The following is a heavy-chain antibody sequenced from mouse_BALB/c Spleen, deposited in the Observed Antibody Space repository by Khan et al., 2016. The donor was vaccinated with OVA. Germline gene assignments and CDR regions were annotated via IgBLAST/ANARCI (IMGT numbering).Heavy chain of an antibody. CDR3: SRSNYSGSGLYAMDY. CDR2: IAPGRGRT. J-gene: IGHJ4*01. V-gene: IGHV1S41*01. Sequence: DLVMPGAAVTLSCKASGYTFTSYWINWIKQRPGQGLEWIGRIAPGRGRTSYNDMFKGKATMTVEASFSTAYLQLSSLSSAEAAVYVCSRSNYSGSGLYAMDYWGQGTSVTVSS. D-gene: IGHD1-1*01. CDR1: GYTFTSYW.